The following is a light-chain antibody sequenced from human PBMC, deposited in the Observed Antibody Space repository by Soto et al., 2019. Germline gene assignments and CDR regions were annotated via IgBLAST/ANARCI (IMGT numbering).Light chain of an antibody. Sequence: QLVLTQSPPASASLGASVKLTCNLSSGHSNYAIAWHQQQPEKGPRYLMKLNSDGSHNKGDGIPDRFSGSSSGAERYLTISSLQSEDEADYYCQTWDTGVVVFGGGTKLTVL. J-gene: IGLJ2*01. CDR2: LNSDGSH. CDR1: SGHSNYA. V-gene: IGLV4-69*01. CDR3: QTWDTGVVV.